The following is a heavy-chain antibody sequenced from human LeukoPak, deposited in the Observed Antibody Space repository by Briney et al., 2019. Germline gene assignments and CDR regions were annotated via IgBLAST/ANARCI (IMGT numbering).Heavy chain of an antibody. CDR3: AREVKTGIGATDY. CDR1: GYRFSNYY. J-gene: IGHJ4*02. CDR2: MAPRDDGA. V-gene: IGHV1-46*01. D-gene: IGHD1-26*01. Sequence: ASVKVSCKASGYRFSNYYVHWIRQAPGQGLEWVGIMAPRDDGAHYAQKFQGRGTMTRDTSTSTLYMELSSLRPEDTAVYYCAREVKTGIGATDYWGQGTLVTVSS.